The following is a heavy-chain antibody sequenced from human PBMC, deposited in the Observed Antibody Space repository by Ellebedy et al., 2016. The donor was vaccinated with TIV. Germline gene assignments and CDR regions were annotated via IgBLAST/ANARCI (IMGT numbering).Heavy chain of an antibody. CDR1: GGSIISDNW. CDR3: ATSLTVAGGMEH. J-gene: IGHJ1*01. CDR2: VFHSGST. D-gene: IGHD6-19*01. Sequence: MPSETLSLTCAVSGGSIISDNWWSWVRQPPGKGLEWIGEVFHSGSTFYAPSLKSRVSISVDALKNQFSLKLTSVTAADTAVYYCATSLTVAGGMEHWGQGTLVTVSS. V-gene: IGHV4-4*02.